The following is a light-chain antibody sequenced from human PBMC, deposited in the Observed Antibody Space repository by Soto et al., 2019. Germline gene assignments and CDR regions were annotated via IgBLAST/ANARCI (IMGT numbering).Light chain of an antibody. V-gene: IGKV1-5*01. CDR1: HTIRTW. J-gene: IGKJ4*01. CDR2: GAS. Sequence: DIQMTQSPSTLSASVGDRVTITCRASHTIRTWLAWYQQKPGKAPRILISGASALQGGAPSRFSGSGSGTEFKLTITSQQADDFATYYCQQYNSDNTFGGGTKAEIK. CDR3: QQYNSDNT.